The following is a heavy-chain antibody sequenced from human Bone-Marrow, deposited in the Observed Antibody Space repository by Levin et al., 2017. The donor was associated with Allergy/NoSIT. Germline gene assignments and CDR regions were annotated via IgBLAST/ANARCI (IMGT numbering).Heavy chain of an antibody. CDR1: GFSFDDYA. V-gene: IGHV3-9*01. CDR3: IRGSAVVGPFKYFQH. J-gene: IGHJ1*01. Sequence: GGSLRLSCAASGFSFDDYAMHWVRHTPGKGLEWVSGISWNNGPMGYADSVKGRFTISRDSAKNSLYLEMNSLRAEDTALYYCIRGSAVVGPFKYFQHWGQGTLVTVSS. CDR2: ISWNNGPM. D-gene: IGHD3-22*01.